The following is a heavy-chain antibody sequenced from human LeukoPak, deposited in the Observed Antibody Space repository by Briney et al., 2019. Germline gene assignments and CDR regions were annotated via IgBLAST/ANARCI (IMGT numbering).Heavy chain of an antibody. Sequence: SETLSLTCTVSGGSISSYYWSWIRQPPGKGLEWIGYIYYSGSTNYNPSLKSRVTISVDTSKNQFSLKLSSVTAADTAVYYCARRDGIAAAAYFDYWGQGTLVTVSS. D-gene: IGHD6-13*01. CDR2: IYYSGST. J-gene: IGHJ4*02. V-gene: IGHV4-59*01. CDR1: GGSISSYY. CDR3: ARRDGIAAAAYFDY.